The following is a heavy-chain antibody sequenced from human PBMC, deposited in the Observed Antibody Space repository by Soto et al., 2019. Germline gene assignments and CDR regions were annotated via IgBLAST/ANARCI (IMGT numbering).Heavy chain of an antibody. CDR1: GFTFSTYV. V-gene: IGHV3-23*01. CDR2: ISDSGDTT. CDR3: AKVPAPYRYYFDY. J-gene: IGHJ4*02. D-gene: IGHD3-16*02. Sequence: EVQLLESGGGLVQPGGTLRLSCATSGFTFSTYVMAWVRQAPGKRLEWVSMISDSGDTTYYADSVKGRFTTSRDNSNDTVFLQMTSLTAEDTGTYFCAKVPAPYRYYFDYCGQGTLVTVSS.